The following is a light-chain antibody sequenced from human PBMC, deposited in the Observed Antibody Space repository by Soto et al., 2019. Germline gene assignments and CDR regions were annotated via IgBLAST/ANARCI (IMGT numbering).Light chain of an antibody. CDR1: QSVSSNY. V-gene: IGKV3-20*01. CDR2: GAS. Sequence: ESVLTQSPGTLSLSPGERATLSCTASQSVSSNYLAWYQQNPGQAPRLLIYGASTRATGIPDRFSGSGSGTDFTLTISRLEPEDFAVYYCQQFGGSSYSFGQGTKLEIK. CDR3: QQFGGSSYS. J-gene: IGKJ2*03.